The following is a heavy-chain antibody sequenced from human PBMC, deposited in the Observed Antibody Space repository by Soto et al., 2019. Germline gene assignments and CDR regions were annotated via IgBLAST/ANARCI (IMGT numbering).Heavy chain of an antibody. CDR3: ARLRFLVYYGMDV. Sequence: ASVKVSCKASGYTFTSYYMHWVQQAPGQGLEWMGIINPNGGSTSYAQKFQGRVNMTRDTSTSAVFMELSRLRSEDTAVYYCARLRFLVYYGMDVWGEGXTVTVT. D-gene: IGHD3-3*01. CDR1: GYTFTSYY. V-gene: IGHV1-46*01. CDR2: INPNGGST. J-gene: IGHJ6*01.